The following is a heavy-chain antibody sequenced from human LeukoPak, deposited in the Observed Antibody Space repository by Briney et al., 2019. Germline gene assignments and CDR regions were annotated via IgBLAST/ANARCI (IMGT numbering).Heavy chain of an antibody. CDR1: GYTFTSYD. V-gene: IGHV1-8*01. Sequence: ASVKVSCKASGYTFTSYDINWVRQATGQGLEWMGWMNPSSGNTGYAQKFQGRVTMTRNTSISTAYMELSSLRSEDTAVYYCARGRRYSSKNWFDPWGQGTLVTVSS. D-gene: IGHD6-13*01. CDR3: ARGRRYSSKNWFDP. J-gene: IGHJ5*02. CDR2: MNPSSGNT.